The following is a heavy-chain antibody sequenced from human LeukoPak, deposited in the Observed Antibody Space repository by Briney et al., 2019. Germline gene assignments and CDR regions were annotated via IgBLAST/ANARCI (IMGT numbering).Heavy chain of an antibody. CDR3: ARTTYYDFWSGALDV. V-gene: IGHV1-2*06. CDR1: GYTFTGYY. Sequence: ASVKVSCKASGYTFTGYYVHWVRQAPGQGLEWMGRINPNSGGTNYAQKFQGRVTMTRDTSISTAYMELSRLRSDDTAVYYCARTTYYDFWSGALDVWGKGTTVTVSS. CDR2: INPNSGGT. J-gene: IGHJ6*04. D-gene: IGHD3-3*01.